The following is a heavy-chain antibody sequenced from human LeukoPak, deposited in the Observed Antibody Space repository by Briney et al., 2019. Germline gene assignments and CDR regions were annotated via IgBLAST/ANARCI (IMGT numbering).Heavy chain of an antibody. V-gene: IGHV3-43D*03. CDR2: ISWDGGST. CDR3: AKDGGRGSGSYYGYYYGMDV. Sequence: AGGSLRLSCAASGFTFGDYAMHWVRQAPGKGLEWVSLISWDGGSTYYADSVKGRFTISRDNSKNSLYLQMNSLRAEDTALYYCAKDGGRGSGSYYGYYYGMDVWGQGTTVTVSS. CDR1: GFTFGDYA. D-gene: IGHD1-26*01. J-gene: IGHJ6*02.